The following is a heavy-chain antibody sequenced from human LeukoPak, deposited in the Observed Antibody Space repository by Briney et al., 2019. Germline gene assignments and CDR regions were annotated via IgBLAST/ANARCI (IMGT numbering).Heavy chain of an antibody. CDR1: GDSISSSSYY. CDR2: IYYSGTT. D-gene: IGHD2-21*02. V-gene: IGHV4-39*01. Sequence: SETLSLTCTVSGDSISSSSYYWGWIRQPPGKGLEWIGSIYYSGTTYYNPSLKSRVTISVDTSKNQFSLKLTSVTAADTAVYYCARPPGGDLDAFDIWGQGPMVTVSS. J-gene: IGHJ3*02. CDR3: ARPPGGDLDAFDI.